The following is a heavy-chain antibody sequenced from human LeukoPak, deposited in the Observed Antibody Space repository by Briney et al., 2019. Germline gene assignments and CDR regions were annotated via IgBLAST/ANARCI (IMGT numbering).Heavy chain of an antibody. J-gene: IGHJ6*02. CDR2: IKQDGSEK. CDR1: GFTFSSYW. V-gene: IGHV3-7*01. Sequence: GGSLRLSCAASGFTFSSYWMSWVRQAPGKGLEWVANIKQDGSEKYYVDSVKGRFTISRDNAKNSLYLQMNSLRAEDTAVYYCAGGYSGSYYPYYYYGMDVWGQGTTVTVSS. CDR3: AGGYSGSYYPYYYYGMDV. D-gene: IGHD1-26*01.